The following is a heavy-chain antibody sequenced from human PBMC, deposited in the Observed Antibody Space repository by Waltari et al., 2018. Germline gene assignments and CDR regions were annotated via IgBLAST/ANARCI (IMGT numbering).Heavy chain of an antibody. V-gene: IGHV4-4*07. Sequence: QVQLQESGPGLVKPSETLSLTCTVSVGSISSYYWTWSRQPAGKGLEWIGRIHSSGSIYYNPSFKSRITMSVDTSKNQFSLKLSSVTAADTAVYSCARDGYCSTTSCPERGDPFDIWGQGTMVTVSS. J-gene: IGHJ3*02. CDR2: IHSSGSI. D-gene: IGHD2-2*03. CDR1: VGSISSYY. CDR3: ARDGYCSTTSCPERGDPFDI.